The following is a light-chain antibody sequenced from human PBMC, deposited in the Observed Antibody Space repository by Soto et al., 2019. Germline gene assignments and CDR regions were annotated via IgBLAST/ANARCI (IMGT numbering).Light chain of an antibody. Sequence: DIQLTQSPSSLSASVGDRVTITCRASKTISRNLNWYQQKPGEAPRLLMYVVSTLQGGVPSRFSGSESGTDYTLTIISVQPDDFATYYCQQSYSIPYTFGQGTKLDIK. V-gene: IGKV1-39*01. CDR1: KTISRN. CDR2: VVS. CDR3: QQSYSIPYT. J-gene: IGKJ2*01.